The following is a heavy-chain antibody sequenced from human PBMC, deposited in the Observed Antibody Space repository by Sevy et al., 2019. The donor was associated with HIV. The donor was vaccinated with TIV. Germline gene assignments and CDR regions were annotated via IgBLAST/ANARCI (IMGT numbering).Heavy chain of an antibody. V-gene: IGHV3-30*15. D-gene: IGHD3-10*01. CDR3: ASGQDGITDDY. CDR1: GFPFSVYP. CDR2: ISSDGSAK. Sequence: GGSLRLSCAASGFPFSVYPMHWVRQAPDKRLEWVAVISSDGSAKYYSDSVRGRFTFSRDNSRNTLYLQMSSLRTEDTAVYYCASGQDGITDDYWCQGTLVTVSS. J-gene: IGHJ4*02.